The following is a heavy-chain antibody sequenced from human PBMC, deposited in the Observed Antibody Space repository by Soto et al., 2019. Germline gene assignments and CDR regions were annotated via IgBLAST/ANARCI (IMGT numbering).Heavy chain of an antibody. D-gene: IGHD2-21*01. CDR1: GGSISSSKYY. V-gene: IGHV4-39*01. J-gene: IGHJ5*02. Sequence: SETLSLTCTVSGGSISSSKYYWGWIRQAPGKGMEWIASIYYRGSTYYNPSLKSQVTISVDTSKNQYSLKVNSVTAADTAVYYCARRAVVAVTGSLDNWLDPWGQGILVTVSS. CDR3: ARRAVVAVTGSLDNWLDP. CDR2: IYYRGST.